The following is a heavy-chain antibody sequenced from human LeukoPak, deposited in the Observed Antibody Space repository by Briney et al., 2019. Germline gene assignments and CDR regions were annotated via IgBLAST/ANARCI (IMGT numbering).Heavy chain of an antibody. CDR2: ISYDGSNK. Sequence: GGSLRLSCAASGFTFSSYAMHWVRQAPGKGLEWVAVISYDGSNKYYADSVKGRFTISRDNSKNTLYLQMNSLRAEDTAVYYCAKGRDSGYFDYWGQGTLVTVSS. CDR3: AKGRDSGYFDY. V-gene: IGHV3-30*04. CDR1: GFTFSSYA. D-gene: IGHD1-26*01. J-gene: IGHJ4*02.